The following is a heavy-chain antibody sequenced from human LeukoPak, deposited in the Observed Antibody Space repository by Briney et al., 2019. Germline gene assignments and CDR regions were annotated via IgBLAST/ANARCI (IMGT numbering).Heavy chain of an antibody. CDR1: GFTFSSYA. CDR3: AKDPVGSGYFDY. J-gene: IGHJ4*02. D-gene: IGHD2-15*01. V-gene: IGHV3-30-3*01. Sequence: QPGRSLRLSCAASGFTFSSYAMHWVRQAPGKGLEWVAVISYDGSNKYYADSVKGRFTISRDNSKNTLYLQMNSLRAEDTAVYYCAKDPVGSGYFDYWGQGTLVTVSS. CDR2: ISYDGSNK.